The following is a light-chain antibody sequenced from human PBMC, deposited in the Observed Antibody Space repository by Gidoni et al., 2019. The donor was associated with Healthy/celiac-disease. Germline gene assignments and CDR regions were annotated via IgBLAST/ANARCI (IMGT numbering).Light chain of an antibody. CDR2: AAS. V-gene: IGKV1-39*01. J-gene: IGKJ3*01. CDR1: QSISSY. CDR3: QQSYSTSPFT. Sequence: LQVNQSSTSLSASVGDRVTITCRASQSISSYLNWYQQKPGKAPKLLIYAASSLQSGVPSRFSGSGSGTDFTLTISSLQPEDFATYYCQQSYSTSPFTFGPGTKVDIK.